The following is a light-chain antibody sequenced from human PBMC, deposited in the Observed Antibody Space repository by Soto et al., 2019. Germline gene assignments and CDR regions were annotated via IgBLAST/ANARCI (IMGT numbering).Light chain of an antibody. CDR1: SSSIGAGYD. V-gene: IGLV1-40*01. CDR3: QSYDSTLSDRYV. CDR2: GNS. Sequence: QSVLTQPPAVSGAPGQRVTISCTGSSSSIGAGYDVHWYQQRPGTAPKLLIFGNSNRPSGVPDRFSGSKSGTSASLTITGLQAEDEGDYYCQSYDSTLSDRYVFGSGTKLPVL. J-gene: IGLJ1*01.